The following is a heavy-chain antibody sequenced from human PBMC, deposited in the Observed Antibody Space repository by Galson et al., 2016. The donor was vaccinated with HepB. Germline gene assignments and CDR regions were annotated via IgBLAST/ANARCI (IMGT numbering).Heavy chain of an antibody. CDR2: IYYNGNT. Sequence: ETLSLTCTVSGGSISSRSFCWGWIRQPPGKGLEWIGSIYYNGNTYYNPSLKSRVSMSIDTSKTQFSLKMSSVTAADTALYYGARQDDDYGKWFDPWGQGALVTVSS. V-gene: IGHV4-39*01. J-gene: IGHJ5*02. CDR3: ARQDDDYGKWFDP. CDR1: GGSISSRSFC. D-gene: IGHD4-17*01.